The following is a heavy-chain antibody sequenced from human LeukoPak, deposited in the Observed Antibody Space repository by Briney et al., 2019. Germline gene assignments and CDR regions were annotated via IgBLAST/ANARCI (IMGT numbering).Heavy chain of an antibody. CDR3: VRERAGFDY. V-gene: IGHV3-21*01. J-gene: IGHJ4*02. CDR2: ISSSSSYI. CDR1: GFTFTNYA. Sequence: GGSLRLSCAASGFTFTNYAMSWVRQAPGKGLEWVSSISSSSSYIYYADSVKGRFTISRDNAKNSLYLQMNSLRADDTAVYYCVRERAGFDYWGQGTLVTVSS.